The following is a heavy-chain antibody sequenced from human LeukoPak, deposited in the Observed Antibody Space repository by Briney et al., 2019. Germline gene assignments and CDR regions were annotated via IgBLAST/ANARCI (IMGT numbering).Heavy chain of an antibody. CDR1: GLSVSNSY. J-gene: IGHJ4*02. CDR3: ARGRGLKDN. CDR2: IYSGGTT. D-gene: IGHD3-10*01. V-gene: IGHV3-53*01. Sequence: SGGSLRLSCAASGLSVSNSYISWVRQAPGKGLEWVSVIYSGGTTYYADSVKGRFTISRDNAKNSLYLQMNSLRAEDTAVYYCARGRGLKDNWGQGTLVTVSS.